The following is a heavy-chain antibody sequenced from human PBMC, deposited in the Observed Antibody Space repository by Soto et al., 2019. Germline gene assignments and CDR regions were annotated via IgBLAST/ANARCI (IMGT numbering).Heavy chain of an antibody. Sequence: QVQLQESGPGLVKPSGTLSLTCAVSGDSVSSPYYWCWVRQPPGKGLAWIGEVFHTGPTSYNPSLRSRVPISMDKSINQFSLALSSVTAADTVVYYCARSAGWYAVHSWGPGTLVIVSS. J-gene: IGHJ4*02. CDR3: ARSAGWYAVHS. CDR2: VFHTGPT. D-gene: IGHD6-19*01. V-gene: IGHV4-4*02. CDR1: GDSVSSPYY.